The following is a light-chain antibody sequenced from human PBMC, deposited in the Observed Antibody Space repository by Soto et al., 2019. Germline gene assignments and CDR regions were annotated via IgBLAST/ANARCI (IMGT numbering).Light chain of an antibody. Sequence: DVRMTQSPSSLSASVGDTITITCRASRTINTYLNWFQQKPGEPPRLLIYGASTLHDGVPSRFSGSGSGADFTLTISGLQREDFASYHCKQTYSDISFGGGTKV. CDR2: GAS. CDR1: RTINTY. CDR3: KQTYSDIS. J-gene: IGKJ4*01. V-gene: IGKV1-39*01.